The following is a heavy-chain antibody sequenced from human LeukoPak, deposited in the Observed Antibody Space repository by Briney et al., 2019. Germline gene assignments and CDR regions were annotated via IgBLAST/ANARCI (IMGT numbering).Heavy chain of an antibody. V-gene: IGHV3-7*01. J-gene: IGHJ6*02. CDR3: ARTPGMVVVKTFYCMDV. CDR1: GFTFSSYW. Sequence: GGSLRLSCAASGFTFSSYWMTWVRQAPGKGLEWVANIKQDGSEKYYVDSVKGQFTISRDNAKNSLYLQMNSLRAEDTAVYYCARTPGMVVVKTFYCMDVWGQGTTVTVSS. D-gene: IGHD3-22*01. CDR2: IKQDGSEK.